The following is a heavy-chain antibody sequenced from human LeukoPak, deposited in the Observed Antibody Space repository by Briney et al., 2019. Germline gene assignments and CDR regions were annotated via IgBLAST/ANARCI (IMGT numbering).Heavy chain of an antibody. J-gene: IGHJ6*02. Sequence: ASVKVSCKASGYTFTSYYMHWVRQAPGQGLEWMGIINPSGGSTSYAQKFQGRVTMTRDTSTSTVYMELSSLRSENTAVYYCARHTYGDYDYYYGMDVWGQGTTVTFSS. CDR3: ARHTYGDYDYYYGMDV. CDR1: GYTFTSYY. CDR2: INPSGGST. D-gene: IGHD4-17*01. V-gene: IGHV1-46*01.